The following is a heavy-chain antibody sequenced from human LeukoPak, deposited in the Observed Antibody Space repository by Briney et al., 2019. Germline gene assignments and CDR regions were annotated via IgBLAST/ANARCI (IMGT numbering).Heavy chain of an antibody. J-gene: IGHJ4*02. CDR1: EFTVSRNY. CDR3: TRDQMNY. D-gene: IGHD5-24*01. V-gene: IGHV3-53*01. CDR2: IFSNGDT. Sequence: GGSLRLSCTASEFTVSRNYMLWVPQAPGKGLEWVSLIFSNGDTHSANSVKGRFTISRDTSKNTVSLQMNSLRVEDTAMYYCTRDQMNYWGQGTLVTVSS.